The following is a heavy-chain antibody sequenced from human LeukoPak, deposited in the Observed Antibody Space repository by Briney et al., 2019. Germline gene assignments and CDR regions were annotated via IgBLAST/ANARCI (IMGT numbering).Heavy chain of an antibody. CDR2: IIPFLNIT. J-gene: IGHJ4*02. CDR3: AADDYSAGSYFLYFFDY. CDR1: GDTFSTYA. Sequence: SVKVSCKASGDTFSTYAISWVRQAPGQGLEWMGRIIPFLNITNCAQNFEGKVTMNADRSTNTAFMEVASLTFEDTALYYCAADDYSAGSYFLYFFDYWGQGTLITVSS. D-gene: IGHD3-10*01. V-gene: IGHV1-69*04.